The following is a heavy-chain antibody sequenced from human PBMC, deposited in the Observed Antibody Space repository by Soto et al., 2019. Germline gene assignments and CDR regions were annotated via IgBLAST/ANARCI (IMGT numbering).Heavy chain of an antibody. CDR1: GGSVSSGSYY. CDR2: IYYSGSA. CDR3: ARVSGRRWELLSHFDY. Sequence: QVQLQESGPGLVKPSETLSLTCTVSGGSVSSGSYYWSRIRQPPGKGLEWIGYIYYSGSANYNPSHKSRVTISVDTSKNQFSLKLSSVTAADTAVYYCARVSGRRWELLSHFDYWGQGTLVTVSS. D-gene: IGHD1-26*01. V-gene: IGHV4-61*01. J-gene: IGHJ4*02.